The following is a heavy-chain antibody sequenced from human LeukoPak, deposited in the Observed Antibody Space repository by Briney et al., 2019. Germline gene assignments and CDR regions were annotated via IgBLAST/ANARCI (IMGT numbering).Heavy chain of an antibody. CDR2: IYHSGST. V-gene: IGHV4-38-2*02. J-gene: IGHJ5*02. D-gene: IGHD2-2*01. CDR1: GYSISSGYY. Sequence: PSETLSLTCTVSGYSISSGYYWGWIRQPPGKGLEWIGSIYHSGSTYYNPSLKSRVTISVDTSKNQFSLKLSSVTAADTAVYYCARDIVVVPDNWFDPWGQGTLVTVSS. CDR3: ARDIVVVPDNWFDP.